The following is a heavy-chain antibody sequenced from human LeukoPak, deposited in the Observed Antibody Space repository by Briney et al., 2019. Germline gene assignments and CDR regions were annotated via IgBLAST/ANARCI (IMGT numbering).Heavy chain of an antibody. D-gene: IGHD6-13*01. V-gene: IGHV4-59*01. CDR1: GGSFSGYY. CDR2: IYNIGST. Sequence: PSETLSLTCAVYGGSFSGYYWSWIRQPPGKGLEWIGYIYNIGSTSYNPSLKSRVTISVDTSKKQFSLKLSSVTAADTAVYYCARGAAALNFDHWGQGTLVTVSS. CDR3: ARGAAALNFDH. J-gene: IGHJ4*02.